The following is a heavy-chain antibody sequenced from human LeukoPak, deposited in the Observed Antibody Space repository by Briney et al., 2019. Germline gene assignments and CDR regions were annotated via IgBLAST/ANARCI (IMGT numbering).Heavy chain of an antibody. J-gene: IGHJ6*03. V-gene: IGHV4-4*02. CDR2: IYHSGST. D-gene: IGHD3-16*02. Sequence: SGTLSLTCAVSGGSISSSNWWSWVRQPPGKGLEWIGEIYHSGSTNYNPSLKSRVTISVDTSKNQFSLKLSSVTAADTAVYYCAREYYDYVWGSYRYGYYYYYMDVWGKGTTVTISS. CDR1: GGSISSSNW. CDR3: AREYYDYVWGSYRYGYYYYYMDV.